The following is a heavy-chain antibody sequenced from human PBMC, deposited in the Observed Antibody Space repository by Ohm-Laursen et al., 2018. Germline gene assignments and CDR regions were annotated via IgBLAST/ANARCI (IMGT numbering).Heavy chain of an antibody. CDR3: AKGTTDVDY. V-gene: IGHV3-23*01. J-gene: IGHJ4*02. CDR1: GFTSSISG. D-gene: IGHD1-1*01. CDR2: IRVSGSST. Sequence: SLRLSCSASGFTSSISGMTWVRQAPGKGLEWVSGIRVSGSSTDYADSVKGRFTISRDNSKNTLYLQMNSLRAEDTAVYYCAKGTTDVDYWGQGTLVTVSS.